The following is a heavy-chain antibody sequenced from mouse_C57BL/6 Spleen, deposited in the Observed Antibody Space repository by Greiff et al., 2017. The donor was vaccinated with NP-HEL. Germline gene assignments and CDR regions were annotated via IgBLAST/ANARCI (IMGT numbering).Heavy chain of an antibody. Sequence: VQLQESGAELVKPGASVKMSCKASGYTFTTYPIEWMKQNHGKSLEWIGNFHPYNDDTKYNEKFKGKATLTVEKSSSTVYLELSRLTSDDSAVYYCARRYYGSSYWYFDVWGTGTTVTVSS. V-gene: IGHV1-47*01. CDR1: GYTFTTYP. CDR3: ARRYYGSSYWYFDV. CDR2: FHPYNDDT. D-gene: IGHD1-1*01. J-gene: IGHJ1*03.